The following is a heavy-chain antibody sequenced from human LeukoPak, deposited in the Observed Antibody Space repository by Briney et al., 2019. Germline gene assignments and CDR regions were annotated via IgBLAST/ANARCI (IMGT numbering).Heavy chain of an antibody. Sequence: ASVKVSCKASGYTFTVYYIHWVRPAPGQGLEWMGWINPNSGGTNYAQKFQGRVTMTRDASISTAYMEMSRLRSDDTAIYYCARRGNYDNLWGNSPNNCGHGTLVTVSS. CDR2: INPNSGGT. J-gene: IGHJ4*01. CDR1: GYTFTVYY. D-gene: IGHD3-16*01. V-gene: IGHV1-2*02. CDR3: ARRGNYDNLWGNSPNN.